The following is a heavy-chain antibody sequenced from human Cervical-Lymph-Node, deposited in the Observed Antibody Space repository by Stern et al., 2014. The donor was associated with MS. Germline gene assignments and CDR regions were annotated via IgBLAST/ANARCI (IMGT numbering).Heavy chain of an antibody. CDR1: GGPISSGTYY. CDR3: ARGRNGFGYDS. CDR2: LYTSGST. D-gene: IGHD2-15*01. V-gene: IGHV4-61*02. J-gene: IGHJ4*02. Sequence: QVQLVESGPGLVKPSQTLSLTCTVSGGPISSGTYYWSWIRQPAGKGLEWIGRLYTSGSTDYTSSLKSQVTISVDMPKTQLSLRLTHVTAADTAVYYCARGRNGFGYDSWGQGTLATVSP.